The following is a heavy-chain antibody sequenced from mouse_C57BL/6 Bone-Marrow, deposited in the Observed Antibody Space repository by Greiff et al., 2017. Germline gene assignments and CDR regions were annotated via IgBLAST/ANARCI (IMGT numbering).Heavy chain of an antibody. Sequence: EVQLQQSGPELVKPGASVKISCKASGYTFTDYYMNWVKQSHGKSLEWIRDINPNNGGTSYNQKFKGKATLTVDKSSSTAYMELRSLTSEDSAVYYCAGGVVPFDYWGQGTTLTVSS. CDR2: INPNNGGT. D-gene: IGHD1-1*01. CDR3: AGGVVPFDY. CDR1: GYTFTDYY. J-gene: IGHJ2*01. V-gene: IGHV1-26*01.